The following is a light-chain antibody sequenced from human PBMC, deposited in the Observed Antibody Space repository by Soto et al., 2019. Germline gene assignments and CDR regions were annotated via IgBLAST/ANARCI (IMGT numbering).Light chain of an antibody. CDR3: SSSSTGSNNDV. CDR1: SSDVGGYNY. J-gene: IGLJ6*01. V-gene: IGLV2-14*01. Sequence: QSALTQPASASGSPGQSITISCTGTSSDVGGYNYVSWYQQHPGKAPKLMIYDVSNRPSGVSHRFSGSKSGNTASLTISGRLDADEDDYYCSSSSTGSNNDVFGGGTKVTVL. CDR2: DVS.